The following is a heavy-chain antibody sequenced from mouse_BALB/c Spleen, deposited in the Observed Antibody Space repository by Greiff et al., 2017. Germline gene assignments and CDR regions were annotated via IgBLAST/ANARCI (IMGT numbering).Heavy chain of an antibody. V-gene: IGHV5-17*02. D-gene: IGHD2-1*01. J-gene: IGHJ2*01. CDR3: ARWGNYNFDY. CDR2: ISSGSSTI. Sequence: EVMLVESGGGLVQPGGSRKLSCAASGFTFSSFGMHWVRQAPEKGLEWVAYISSGSSTIYYADTVKGRFTISRDNPKNTLFLQMTSLRSEDTAMYYCARWGNYNFDYWGQGTTLTVSS. CDR1: GFTFSSFG.